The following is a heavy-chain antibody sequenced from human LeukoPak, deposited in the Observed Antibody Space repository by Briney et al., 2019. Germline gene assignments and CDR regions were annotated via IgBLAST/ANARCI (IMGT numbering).Heavy chain of an antibody. Sequence: SETLSLTCTVSGGSISSYYWSWIRQPPGKGLEWIGYIYYSGSTNYNPSLKSRVTISVGTSKNQFSLKLSSVTAADTAVYYCARASPYYDFWSGYYTGPHDYWGQGTLVTVSS. CDR3: ARASPYYDFWSGYYTGPHDY. D-gene: IGHD3-3*01. CDR2: IYYSGST. J-gene: IGHJ4*02. V-gene: IGHV4-59*08. CDR1: GGSISSYY.